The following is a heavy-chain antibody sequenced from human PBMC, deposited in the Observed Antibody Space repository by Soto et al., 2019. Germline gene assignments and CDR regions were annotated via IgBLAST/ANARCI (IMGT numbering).Heavy chain of an antibody. Sequence: QITLKESGPTLVKPTQTLTLTCTFSGFSLSTTGVAVGWIRQPPGKALEWLALIYWNDDERYSPSLKSRLTLTKDTSKNQVVLTMTNMDPVDTAIYYCAHGIWSGYYKRFDYWGQGTLVTVSS. J-gene: IGHJ4*02. D-gene: IGHD3-3*01. CDR2: IYWNDDE. CDR3: AHGIWSGYYKRFDY. V-gene: IGHV2-5*01. CDR1: GFSLSTTGVA.